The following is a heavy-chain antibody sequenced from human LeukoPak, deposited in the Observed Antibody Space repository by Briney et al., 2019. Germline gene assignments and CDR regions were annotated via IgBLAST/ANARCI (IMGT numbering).Heavy chain of an antibody. CDR1: GYTFTSYD. Sequence: ASVKVSCKASGYTFTSYDINWVRQAPGQGLEWMGWITAYNGNTKYAQKFQDRVTMTTDTSTSTAYMELRRLRSDDTAVYYCARGSSSWYYFDYWGQGTLVTVSS. J-gene: IGHJ4*02. V-gene: IGHV1-18*01. D-gene: IGHD6-13*01. CDR3: ARGSSSWYYFDY. CDR2: ITAYNGNT.